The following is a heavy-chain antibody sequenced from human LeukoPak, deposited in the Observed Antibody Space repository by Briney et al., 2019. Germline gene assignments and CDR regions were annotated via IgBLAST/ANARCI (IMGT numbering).Heavy chain of an antibody. CDR1: GYTFTGYY. D-gene: IGHD4-17*01. CDR3: ARDFTVTTGPLYYYYGMDV. CDR2: INPNSGGT. V-gene: IGHV1-2*04. J-gene: IGHJ6*02. Sequence: GASVKVSCKASGYTFTGYYVHWVRQAPGQGLEWMGWINPNSGGTNYAQKFQGWVTMTRDTSISTAYMELSRLRSDDTAVYYCARDFTVTTGPLYYYYGMDVWGQGTTVTVSS.